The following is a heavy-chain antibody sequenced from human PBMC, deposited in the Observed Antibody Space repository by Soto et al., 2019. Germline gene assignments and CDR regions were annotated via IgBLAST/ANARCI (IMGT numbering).Heavy chain of an antibody. J-gene: IGHJ4*02. D-gene: IGHD3-22*01. CDR3: ARGHYDSRGFYQFDY. CDR1: GFTFSNYG. Sequence: GGSLRLSCAPSGFTFSNYGMHWVRQAPGKGLEWVAVIWYDGSNKYYAESVKGRFTISRDNSKKTLYLQMNSLRAEDTAVYYCARGHYDSRGFYQFDYWGQGTLVTVSS. CDR2: IWYDGSNK. V-gene: IGHV3-33*01.